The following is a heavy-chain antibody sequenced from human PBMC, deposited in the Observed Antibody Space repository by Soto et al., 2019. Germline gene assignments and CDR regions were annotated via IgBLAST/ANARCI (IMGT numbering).Heavy chain of an antibody. J-gene: IGHJ5*02. CDR1: GGSIRSYY. Sequence: PSETLSLTGTVSGGSIRSYYWSWIRQSPGKGLEGIGYIYHSGSTNYNSSLKSRVTIAIYTSKNLCSLKPTSVTAADTAVYYCARLEVGAPDRVKYWFDPWGQGTLVTVSS. CDR2: IYHSGST. CDR3: ARLEVGAPDRVKYWFDP. V-gene: IGHV4-59*01. D-gene: IGHD1-26*01.